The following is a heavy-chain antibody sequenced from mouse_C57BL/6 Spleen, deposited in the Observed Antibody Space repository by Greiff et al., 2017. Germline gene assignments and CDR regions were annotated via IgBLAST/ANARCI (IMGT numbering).Heavy chain of an antibody. J-gene: IGHJ1*03. CDR2: IDPSDSYT. V-gene: IGHV1-69*01. CDR3: ARWGITTVVAKGGGYFDV. CDR1: GYTFTSYW. D-gene: IGHD1-1*01. Sequence: QVQLQQPGAELVMPGASVKLSCKASGYTFTSYWMHWVKQRPGQGLEWIGEIDPSDSYTNYNQKFKGKSTLTVDKSSSTAYMQLSSLTSEDSAVYYCARWGITTVVAKGGGYFDVWGTGTTVTVSS.